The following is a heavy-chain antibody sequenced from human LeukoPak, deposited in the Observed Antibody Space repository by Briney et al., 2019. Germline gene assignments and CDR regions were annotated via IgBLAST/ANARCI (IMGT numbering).Heavy chain of an antibody. Sequence: GGSLRLSCAASGFTFSSYWMSWVRQAPGKGLEWVANIKQDGSEKYYVDSVKGRFTISRDNAKNSLYLQMNSLRAEDTAVYYCTTETYYYGSGSYCMDVWGKGTTVTISS. D-gene: IGHD3-10*01. J-gene: IGHJ6*03. CDR1: GFTFSSYW. CDR2: IKQDGSEK. CDR3: TTETYYYGSGSYCMDV. V-gene: IGHV3-7*01.